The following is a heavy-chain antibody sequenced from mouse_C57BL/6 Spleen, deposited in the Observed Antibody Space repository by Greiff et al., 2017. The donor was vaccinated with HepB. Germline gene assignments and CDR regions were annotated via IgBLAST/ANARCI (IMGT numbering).Heavy chain of an antibody. V-gene: IGHV3-1*01. J-gene: IGHJ3*01. CDR2: ISYSGRT. Sequence: EVQLQQSGPGMVKPSQSLSLTCTVPGYSITSGYDWPWIRHFPGNKLEWMGYISYSGRTNYNPSLQSRISITHDTSKNHFFLKLNSVTTEDTATYYCAREADGYWFAYWGQGTLVTVSA. CDR1: GYSITSGYD. CDR3: AREADGYWFAY. D-gene: IGHD2-3*01.